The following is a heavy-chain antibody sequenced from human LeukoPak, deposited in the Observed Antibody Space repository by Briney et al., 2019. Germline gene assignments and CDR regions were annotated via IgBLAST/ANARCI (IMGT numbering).Heavy chain of an antibody. V-gene: IGHV3-23*01. J-gene: IGHJ4*02. Sequence: GGSLRLSCAASGFTFSNSAMSWVRRAPGKGLEWVSAISGSGGKTYYADSVKGRFTVSRDNSKNTLYLEMNSLRAEDTAVYYCAKEDRYRDSWYQSLGYWGQGTLVTVSS. CDR1: GFTFSNSA. CDR2: ISGSGGKT. CDR3: AKEDRYRDSWYQSLGY. D-gene: IGHD6-13*01.